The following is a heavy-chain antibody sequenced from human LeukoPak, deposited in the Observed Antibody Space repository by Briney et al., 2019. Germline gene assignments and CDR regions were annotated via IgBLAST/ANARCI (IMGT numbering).Heavy chain of an antibody. J-gene: IGHJ6*02. V-gene: IGHV4-34*01. Sequence: SETLSLTCAVYGGFFSGYYWSWIRQPPGKGLEWIGEVNHSGSTNYNPSLKSRVTISVDTSKNQFSLKLSSVTAADTAVYYCARLITIFGVVSYYYYGMDVWGQGTTVTVSS. CDR1: GGFFSGYY. D-gene: IGHD3-3*01. CDR3: ARLITIFGVVSYYYYGMDV. CDR2: VNHSGST.